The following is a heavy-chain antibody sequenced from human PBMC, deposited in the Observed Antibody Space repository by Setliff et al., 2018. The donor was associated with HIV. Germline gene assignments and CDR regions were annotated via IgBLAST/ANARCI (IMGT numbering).Heavy chain of an antibody. D-gene: IGHD2-15*01. V-gene: IGHV3-48*01. CDR2: ISGLGGGTT. J-gene: IGHJ6*03. Sequence: GGSLRLSCATSGFTFDSYSIIWVRQAPGKGLEWVSYISGLGGGTTYYADSVRGRFTISRDDAEKSVYLQMNSLRAEDTAVYYCARAGVVEDYYYYYYMDVWGKGTTVTVSS. CDR1: GFTFDSYS. CDR3: ARAGVVEDYYYYYYMDV.